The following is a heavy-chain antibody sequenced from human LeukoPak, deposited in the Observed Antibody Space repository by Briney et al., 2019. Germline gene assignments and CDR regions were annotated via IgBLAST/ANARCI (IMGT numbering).Heavy chain of an antibody. D-gene: IGHD6-13*01. CDR2: NWNGGST. CDR3: ARDAVLRNIAAAGYFDY. V-gene: IGHV3-20*04. J-gene: IGHJ4*02. Sequence: GGSLRLSCAASGFSFDDYGMSWVRQAPGKGLEWVSGNWNGGSTGYADSVKGRFTISRDNAKNSPYLQMNSLRAEDTALYYCARDAVLRNIAAAGYFDYWGQGTLVTVSS. CDR1: GFSFDDYG.